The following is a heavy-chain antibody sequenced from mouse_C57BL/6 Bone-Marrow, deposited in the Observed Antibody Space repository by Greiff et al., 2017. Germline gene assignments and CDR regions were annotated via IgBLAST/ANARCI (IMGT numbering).Heavy chain of an antibody. CDR1: GFSLTSYG. D-gene: IGHD2-4*01. CDR3: ARKNYDYEGYFDV. Sequence: QVQLKESGPGLVQPSQSLSITCTVSGFSLTSYGVHWVRQSPGKGLEWLGVIWSGGSTDYNAAFISRLSISKDNSKSQVFFKMNSLQAYDTAIYYCARKNYDYEGYFDVWGTGTTVTVSS. J-gene: IGHJ1*03. V-gene: IGHV2-2*01. CDR2: IWSGGST.